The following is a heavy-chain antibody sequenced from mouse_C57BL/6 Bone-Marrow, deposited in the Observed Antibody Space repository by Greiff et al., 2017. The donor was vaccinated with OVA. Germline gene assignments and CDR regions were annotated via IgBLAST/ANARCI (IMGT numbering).Heavy chain of an antibody. V-gene: IGHV1-26*01. Sequence: VQLQQSGPELVKPGASVKISCKASGYTFTDYYMNWVKQSHGQSLEWIGDINPNNGGTSYNQKFKGKATLTVDKSSSTAYMELRSLTSEDSAVYYCAREGISTTVVASFDYWGQGTTLTVSS. CDR1: GYTFTDYY. CDR2: INPNNGGT. CDR3: AREGISTTVVASFDY. J-gene: IGHJ2*01. D-gene: IGHD1-1*01.